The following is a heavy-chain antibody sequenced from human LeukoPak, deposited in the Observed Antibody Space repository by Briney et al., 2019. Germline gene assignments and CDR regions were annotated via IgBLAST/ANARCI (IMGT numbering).Heavy chain of an antibody. V-gene: IGHV4-61*01. CDR2: IYYSGST. CDR3: ARDRGGSYYYFDY. CDR1: GGSVSSGSYY. D-gene: IGHD2-15*01. Sequence: PSETLSLTCTVSGGSVSSGSYYWSWIRQPPGKGLEWIGYIYYSGSTNYNPSLKSRVTISVDTSKNQFSLKLSSVTAADTAVYYCARDRGGSYYYFDYWGQGTLVTVSS. J-gene: IGHJ4*02.